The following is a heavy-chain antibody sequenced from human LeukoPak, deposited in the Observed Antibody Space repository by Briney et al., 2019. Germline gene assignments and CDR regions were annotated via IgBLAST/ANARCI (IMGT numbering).Heavy chain of an antibody. D-gene: IGHD5-18*01. Sequence: ASVKVSCKASGGTFSSYAISWVRQAPGQGLEWMGGIIPIFGTANYAQKFQGRVTITTDESTSTAYMELRSLRPEDTAVYYCARDHRGKQLWLTRPDEFDAFDIWGQGTMVTVSS. J-gene: IGHJ3*02. CDR2: IIPIFGTA. CDR3: ARDHRGKQLWLTRPDEFDAFDI. CDR1: GGTFSSYA. V-gene: IGHV1-69*05.